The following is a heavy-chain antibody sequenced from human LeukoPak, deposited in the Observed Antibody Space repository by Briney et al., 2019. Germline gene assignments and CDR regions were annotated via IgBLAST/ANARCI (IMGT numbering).Heavy chain of an antibody. CDR1: GGSFSGYY. J-gene: IGHJ4*02. D-gene: IGHD6-13*01. V-gene: IGHV4-34*01. CDR3: ASVSGVAADGTPSDY. Sequence: SETLSLTCAVYGGSFSGYYWSWIRQPPGKGLEWIGEINHSGSTNYNPSLKSRVTISVDTSKNQFSLKLSSVTAADTAVYYCASVSGVAADGTPSDYWGQGTLVTISS. CDR2: INHSGST.